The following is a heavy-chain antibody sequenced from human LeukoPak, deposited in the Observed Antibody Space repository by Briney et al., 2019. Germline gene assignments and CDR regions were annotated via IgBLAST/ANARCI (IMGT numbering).Heavy chain of an antibody. D-gene: IGHD3/OR15-3a*01. Sequence: SETLSLTCTVSGGSISSSSYYWGWIRQPPGKGLEWIGSIYYSGSTYYNPSLKSRVTISVDTSKNQFSLKLSSVTAADTAVYYCATRDFWGEVDVWGRGTTVTVSS. CDR1: GGSISSSSYY. CDR2: IYYSGST. J-gene: IGHJ6*04. V-gene: IGHV4-39*01. CDR3: ATRDFWGEVDV.